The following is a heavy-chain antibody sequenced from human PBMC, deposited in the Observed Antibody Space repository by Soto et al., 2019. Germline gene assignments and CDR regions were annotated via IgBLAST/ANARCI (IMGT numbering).Heavy chain of an antibody. V-gene: IGHV3-13*01. CDR2: IGTVGDT. Sequence: EVQLVESGGGLVRPGGSLRLSCAASGFTFDSYDMHWVRQAAGKTLEWVSSIGTVGDTYYQDSVKGRFTFSRDNGKSALSLQMNSLRVEDMDIYFCARGARTGSLLFDYWGQGILVAVSS. D-gene: IGHD1-26*01. CDR3: ARGARTGSLLFDY. CDR1: GFTFDSYD. J-gene: IGHJ4*02.